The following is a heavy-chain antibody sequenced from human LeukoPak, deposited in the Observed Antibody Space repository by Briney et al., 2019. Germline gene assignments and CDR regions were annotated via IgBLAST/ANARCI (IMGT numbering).Heavy chain of an antibody. J-gene: IGHJ4*02. Sequence: PSESLSLTCTVSGDSISSGDYYWSWIRQSPGKGLEWIGYIYYSGSTYYNPSPNSRVTMSVYTSKNQFSLKLRSVTAANTAVYYFARLYGGPIIWGQGTLVTVSS. CDR3: ARLYGGPII. CDR2: IYYSGST. CDR1: GDSISSGDYY. V-gene: IGHV4-30-4*01. D-gene: IGHD4-23*01.